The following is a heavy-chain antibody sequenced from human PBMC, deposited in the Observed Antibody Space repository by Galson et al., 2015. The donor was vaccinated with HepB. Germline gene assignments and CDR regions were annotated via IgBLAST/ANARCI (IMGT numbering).Heavy chain of an antibody. Sequence: SVKVSCKASGYTFTSYGISWVRQAPGQGLEWMGWISAYNGNTNYAQKLQGRVTMTTDTSTSTAYMELRSLRSDDTAAYYCARYAPYEGIVVVPAAMGFDYWGQGTLVTVSS. CDR3: ARYAPYEGIVVVPAAMGFDY. CDR2: ISAYNGNT. D-gene: IGHD2-2*01. J-gene: IGHJ4*02. V-gene: IGHV1-18*01. CDR1: GYTFTSYG.